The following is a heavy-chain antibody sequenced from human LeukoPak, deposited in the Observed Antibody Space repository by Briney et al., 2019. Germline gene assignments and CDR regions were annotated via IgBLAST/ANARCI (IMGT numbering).Heavy chain of an antibody. CDR1: GFTFSDYW. CDR2: INVDGSTR. CDR3: AREYFYNTNFDF. Sequence: GGSLRLSCAASGFTFSDYWMHWFRQAPWKGLVWVSRINVDGSTRTYADSVKGRFTISRDNAKNTLYLQMNGLRAEDTAVYYCAREYFYNTNFDFWGQGTLVTVSS. D-gene: IGHD3-3*01. J-gene: IGHJ4*02. V-gene: IGHV3-74*01.